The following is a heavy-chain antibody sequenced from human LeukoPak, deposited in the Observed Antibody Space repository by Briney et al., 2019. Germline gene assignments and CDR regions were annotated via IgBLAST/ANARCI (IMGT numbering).Heavy chain of an antibody. V-gene: IGHV3-48*03. CDR2: ISSSGSTI. CDR3: ARDQGYYGSGSFYYYYGMDV. Sequence: PGGSLRLSCAASGFTFSSYEMNWVRQAPGKGREWVSYISSSGSTIYYADSVKGRFTISRDNAKNSLYLQMNSLRAEDTAVYYCARDQGYYGSGSFYYYYGMDVWGQGTTVTVSS. CDR1: GFTFSSYE. D-gene: IGHD3-10*01. J-gene: IGHJ6*02.